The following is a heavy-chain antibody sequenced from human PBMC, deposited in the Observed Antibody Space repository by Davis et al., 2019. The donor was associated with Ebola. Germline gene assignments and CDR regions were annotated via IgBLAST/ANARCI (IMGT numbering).Heavy chain of an antibody. D-gene: IGHD1-1*01. V-gene: IGHV3-53*01. CDR1: GFIVSSNY. CDR3: AKNNWNDFIMFDY. J-gene: IGHJ4*02. CDR2: IYSGGST. Sequence: GESLKISCAASGFIVSSNYMSWVRQAPGKGLEWVSVIYSGGSTYYADSVKGRFTISRDNSKNTLYPQMNSLRAEDTAVYYCAKNNWNDFIMFDYWGQGTLVTVSS.